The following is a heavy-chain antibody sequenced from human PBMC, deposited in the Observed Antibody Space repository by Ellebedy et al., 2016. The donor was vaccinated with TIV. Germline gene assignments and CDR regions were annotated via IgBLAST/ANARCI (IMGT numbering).Heavy chain of an antibody. CDR2: TSFDGSNE. CDR3: AREDDGFDA. V-gene: IGHV3-30*19. CDR1: GFSFRDYG. Sequence: GGSLRLSXAASGFSFRDYGMHWVRQAPGKGLEWVALTSFDGSNEYYADSVKGRFTISRDNSKNTLYLQMNSLRVEDTAVYFCAREDDGFDAWGQGTMVTVSS. J-gene: IGHJ3*01.